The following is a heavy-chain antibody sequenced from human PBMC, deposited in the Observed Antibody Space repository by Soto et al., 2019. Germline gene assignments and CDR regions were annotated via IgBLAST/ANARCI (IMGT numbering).Heavy chain of an antibody. CDR3: AKDLRTTISDYGMDV. Sequence: PGGSLRLSCAASGFTFGSHGMHWVRQAPGKGLEWVAVISYDETNEHYVDSVKGRFTISRDNSKSILYLQMNRLRPEDTAVYKCAKDLRTTISDYGMDVWGQGTTVTVSS. J-gene: IGHJ6*02. CDR1: GFTFGSHG. CDR2: ISYDETNE. V-gene: IGHV3-30*18.